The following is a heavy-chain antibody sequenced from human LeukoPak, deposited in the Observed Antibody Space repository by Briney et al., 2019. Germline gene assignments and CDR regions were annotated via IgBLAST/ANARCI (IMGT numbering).Heavy chain of an antibody. CDR1: GLIVSDND. CDR2: IDIRGDA. V-gene: IGHV3-53*01. J-gene: IGHJ4*02. Sequence: PGGSLRLSCAASGLIVSDNDVTLVRQAPGKGLEWVGVIDIRGDAYYAETVQGRFTISRDRSRNTVSLQMDSLRAEDTAVYFCARRTGYGYGLDCWGQGTLVTVSS. CDR3: ARRTGYGYGLDC. D-gene: IGHD5-18*01.